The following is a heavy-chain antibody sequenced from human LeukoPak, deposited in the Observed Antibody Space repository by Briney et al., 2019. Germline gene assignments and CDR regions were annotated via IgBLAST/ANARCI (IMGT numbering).Heavy chain of an antibody. J-gene: IGHJ3*02. V-gene: IGHV4-59*01. CDR2: FSNSGST. CDR3: AKYYHDSSGYGAFDI. Sequence: SSETLSLTCTVSGGSISSDYWSWIRQPPGKGLEWIGYFSNSGSTNYNPSLKSRVTISVDTSKNQFSLKLRFMTAADTAVYYCAKYYHDSSGYGAFDIWGQGAMVTVSS. CDR1: GGSISSDY. D-gene: IGHD3-22*01.